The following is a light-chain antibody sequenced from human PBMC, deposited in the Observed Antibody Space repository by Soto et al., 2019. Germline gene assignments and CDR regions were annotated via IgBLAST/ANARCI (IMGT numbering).Light chain of an antibody. V-gene: IGKV2-28*01. CDR2: LGP. CDR3: MQGLQTPS. Sequence: DIVMTQSPLSLPVTPGEPASMSCRSSQSLLHSNGYKYLDWYLQKPGQSPQLLIYLGPNRASGVPDRFNGSGSGTDFTLKITRVEAEDVGIYYCMQGLQTPSFGQGTKLEIK. J-gene: IGKJ2*01. CDR1: QSLLHSNGYKY.